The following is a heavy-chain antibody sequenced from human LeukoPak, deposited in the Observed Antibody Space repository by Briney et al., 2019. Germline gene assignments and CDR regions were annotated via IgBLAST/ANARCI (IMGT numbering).Heavy chain of an antibody. Sequence: SETLSLTCTLSGGSIRSSSYYWGWIRQPPGKGLEWIGSIYYSGSTYYNPSLKSRVTISVDTSKNQFSLKLSSVTAADTAVYYCARASGAVALATYWGQGTLVTVSS. V-gene: IGHV4-39*01. J-gene: IGHJ4*02. CDR3: ARASGAVALATY. CDR1: GGSIRSSSYY. CDR2: IYYSGST. D-gene: IGHD6-19*01.